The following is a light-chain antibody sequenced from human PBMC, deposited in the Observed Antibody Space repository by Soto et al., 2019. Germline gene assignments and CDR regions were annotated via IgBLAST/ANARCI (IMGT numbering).Light chain of an antibody. V-gene: IGKV3-11*01. CDR2: DAF. CDR3: QQRSNWPST. J-gene: IGKJ4*01. CDR1: QSVSSY. Sequence: EIVLTQSPATLSLSPGERAALSCRASQSVSSYLAWYQQKPGQAPRLLIYDAFKRATGIPARFSGSGSGTDFTLIISSLEPDDFAVYYCQQRSNWPSTFGGGTKVEVK.